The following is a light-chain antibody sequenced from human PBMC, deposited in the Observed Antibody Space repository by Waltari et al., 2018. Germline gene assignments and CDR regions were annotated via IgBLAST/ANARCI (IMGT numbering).Light chain of an antibody. Sequence: QSVLTQPPSASGSPGQSVTISCTGTSSNVGGYNYVSWYQQHPGKAPKLMIFEVNKRPSGVPDRFSGSKSVNTASLTVSGLQAEDEADYYCTSYSGSNNVIFGGGTKLTVL. CDR3: TSYSGSNNVI. J-gene: IGLJ2*01. V-gene: IGLV2-8*01. CDR1: SSNVGGYNY. CDR2: EVN.